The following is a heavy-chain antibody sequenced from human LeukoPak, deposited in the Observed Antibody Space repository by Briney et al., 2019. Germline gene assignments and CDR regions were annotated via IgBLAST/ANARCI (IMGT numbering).Heavy chain of an antibody. CDR3: AIASSGAAADYYFDY. J-gene: IGHJ4*02. CDR2: ISYSGSA. V-gene: IGHV4-61*01. Sequence: SETLSLTCTVSGGSVSSGSYYWSWIRQPPGKGLEWIRHISYSGSANYNPSLKSRVTISVDTSKNQFSLKLSSVTAADTAVYYCAIASSGAAADYYFDYWGQGTLVTVSS. CDR1: GGSVSSGSYY. D-gene: IGHD6-13*01.